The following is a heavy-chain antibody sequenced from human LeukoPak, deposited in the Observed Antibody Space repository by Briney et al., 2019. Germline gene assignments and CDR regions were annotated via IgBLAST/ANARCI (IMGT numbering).Heavy chain of an antibody. J-gene: IGHJ4*02. CDR2: TYYSGST. CDR1: GGSVSSGSYY. CDR3: AGTTTGWAYYFDY. D-gene: IGHD4-11*01. Sequence: SETLSLTCTVSGGSVSSGSYYWNWIRQPPGKGLEWIGYTYYSGSTNYNPSLKSRVTISVDTSKNQFSLKLSSVTAADTAVYYCAGTTTGWAYYFDYWGQGTLVTVSS. V-gene: IGHV4-61*01.